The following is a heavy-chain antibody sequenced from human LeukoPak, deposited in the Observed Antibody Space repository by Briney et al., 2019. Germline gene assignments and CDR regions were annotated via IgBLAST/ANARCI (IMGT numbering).Heavy chain of an antibody. CDR3: ARGGWSHDY. CDR1: GGSISNPY. CDR2: IYYSGST. J-gene: IGHJ4*02. Sequence: PSETLSLTCTVSGGSISNPYWSWIRQPPGRGLEWIGYIYYSGSTNYNSSLKSRVTISVDTSKNQFSLKLSSVTPADTAVYFCARGGWSHDYWGQGTLVTVSS. V-gene: IGHV4-59*11. D-gene: IGHD2-15*01.